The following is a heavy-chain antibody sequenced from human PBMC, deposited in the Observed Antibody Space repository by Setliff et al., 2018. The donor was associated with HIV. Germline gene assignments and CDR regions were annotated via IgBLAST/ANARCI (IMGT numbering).Heavy chain of an antibody. Sequence: GGSLRLSCAASEFTFSGHWMSWVRQAPGKGLEWVANIKQDGSEKNYVDSVKGRFTLSRDNAKNSLYLQMNSLRAEDTAVYYCTGWGSGWPQNYWGQGTLVTVSS. V-gene: IGHV3-7*03. J-gene: IGHJ4*02. D-gene: IGHD6-19*01. CDR1: EFTFSGHW. CDR2: IKQDGSEK. CDR3: TGWGSGWPQNY.